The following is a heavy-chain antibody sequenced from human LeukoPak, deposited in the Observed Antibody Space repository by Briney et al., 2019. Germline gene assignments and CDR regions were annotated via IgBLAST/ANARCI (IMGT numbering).Heavy chain of an antibody. D-gene: IGHD4-17*01. V-gene: IGHV4-34*01. CDR2: INHSGST. CDR1: GGSFSGYS. CDR3: ARVLRSYNWFDP. Sequence: SETLSLTCAVYGGSFSGYSWSWIRQPPGKGLEWIGEINHSGSTNYNPSLKSRVTISVDTSKSQFSLKLSSVIAADTAVYYCARVLRSYNWFDPWGQGTLVTVSS. J-gene: IGHJ5*02.